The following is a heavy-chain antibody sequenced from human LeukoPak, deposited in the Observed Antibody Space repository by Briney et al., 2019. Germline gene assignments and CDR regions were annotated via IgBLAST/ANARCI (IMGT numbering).Heavy chain of an antibody. J-gene: IGHJ4*02. CDR1: GFTFSSHW. CDR2: IKEDGSEK. CDR3: ARDAGTC. D-gene: IGHD1-14*01. V-gene: IGHV3-7*01. Sequence: GGSLRLSCAASGFTFSSHWMTWVRQAPGKGLEWVANIKEDGSEKYYVDSVKGRFTISRDSAKNSLYLQMNSLRAEDTAVYYCARDAGTCWGQGTLVTVSS.